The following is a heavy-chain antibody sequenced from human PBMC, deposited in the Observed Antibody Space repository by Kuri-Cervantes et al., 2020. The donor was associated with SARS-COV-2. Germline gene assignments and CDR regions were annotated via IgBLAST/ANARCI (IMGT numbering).Heavy chain of an antibody. Sequence: GESLKISCAASGFTFSSYSMNWVRQAPGKGLEWVSYISTSSSTIYYADSVKGRFTISRDNAKNSLYLQMNSLRDEDTAVYYCARGGYDPPIFYYYGMDVWGQGTTVTVSS. CDR3: ARGGYDPPIFYYYGMDV. CDR2: ISTSSSTI. CDR1: GFTFSSYS. J-gene: IGHJ6*02. D-gene: IGHD5-12*01. V-gene: IGHV3-48*02.